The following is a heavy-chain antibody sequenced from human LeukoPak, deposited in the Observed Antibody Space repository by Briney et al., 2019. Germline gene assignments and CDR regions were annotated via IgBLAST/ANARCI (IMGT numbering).Heavy chain of an antibody. V-gene: IGHV1-8*03. Sequence: ASVKVSCKASGGTFSNYDINWVRQATGQGLEWMGWMNPNSGNTGYAQKFQGRVTITRNTSISTAYMELSSLTSEDTAVYYCARGRATVTTHWFDPWGQGTLVTVSS. CDR1: GGTFSNYD. CDR2: MNPNSGNT. J-gene: IGHJ5*02. D-gene: IGHD4-11*01. CDR3: ARGRATVTTHWFDP.